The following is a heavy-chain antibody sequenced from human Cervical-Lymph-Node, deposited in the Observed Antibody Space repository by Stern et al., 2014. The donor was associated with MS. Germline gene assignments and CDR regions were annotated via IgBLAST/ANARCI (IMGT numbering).Heavy chain of an antibody. D-gene: IGHD4-23*01. V-gene: IGHV4-59*01. CDR1: GGSIRTFS. Sequence: QLQLQESGPGLVKPSETLSLTCTVSGGSIRTFSWSWIRQPPGRGLEWIGCVYYNGTTTHNPSLKSRVTMSVDASKSQLSLRLHSVTAADTAVYYSARHSVGVKDFDSWGQGTLVTVSS. CDR3: ARHSVGVKDFDS. J-gene: IGHJ4*02. CDR2: VYYNGTT.